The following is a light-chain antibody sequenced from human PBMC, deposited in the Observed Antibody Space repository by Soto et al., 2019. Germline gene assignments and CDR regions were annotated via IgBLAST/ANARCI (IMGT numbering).Light chain of an antibody. Sequence: DIVMTQSPLSLPVTPGEPASISCRSTQSLLYSNGYNYLNWYLQKPGQSPQLLIYLGSNRASGVPDRFSGSGSGTDFTLKISRVEAEDVGVYYCMQALQTPYTFGQGTKVEIK. CDR1: QSLLYSNGYNY. CDR3: MQALQTPYT. J-gene: IGKJ2*01. CDR2: LGS. V-gene: IGKV2-28*01.